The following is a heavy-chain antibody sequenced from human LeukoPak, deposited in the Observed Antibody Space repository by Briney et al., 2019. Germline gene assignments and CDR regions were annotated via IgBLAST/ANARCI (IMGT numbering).Heavy chain of an antibody. J-gene: IGHJ4*02. CDR2: FSDSGDFT. CDR3: AKGSRQFSSDKAGPIDY. Sequence: GGSLRLSCVVSGFTVSSNYMTWVRQAPGKGLEWVSSFSDSGDFTYYADSVKGRFTISRDNSKSTLFVQMSSLRAEDTAAYYCAKGSRQFSSDKAGPIDYWGQGTLVTVSS. V-gene: IGHV3-23*01. CDR1: GFTVSSNY. D-gene: IGHD6-19*01.